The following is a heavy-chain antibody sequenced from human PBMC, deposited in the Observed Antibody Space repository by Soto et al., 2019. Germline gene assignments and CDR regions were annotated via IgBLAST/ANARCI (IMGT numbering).Heavy chain of an antibody. CDR2: ISGSGGTT. D-gene: IGHD2-21*01. CDR3: AKYAAGLWGAYNY. V-gene: IGHV3-23*01. J-gene: IGHJ4*02. Sequence: EVQLLESGGGLIQPGGSLRLSCAASGLTFRTYAMSWVRQSPGKGLEWVSGISGSGGTTYYADSVKGRCTISGDNAKNTVYLPMNSLRAYDMAVYYCAKYAAGLWGAYNYWCQGTLVTVSS. CDR1: GLTFRTYA.